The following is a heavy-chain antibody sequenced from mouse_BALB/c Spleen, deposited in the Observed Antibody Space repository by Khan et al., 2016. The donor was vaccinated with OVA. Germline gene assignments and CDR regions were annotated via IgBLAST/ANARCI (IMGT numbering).Heavy chain of an antibody. CDR1: GYTFSSYW. CDR3: SRYGDHWYFEF. J-gene: IGHJ1*01. D-gene: IGHD2-13*01. V-gene: IGHV1-9*01. Sequence: QVQLKESGAELMKPGASVKISCKATGYTFSSYWIEWIKQRPGHGLEWIGEILPGSSSTNYNEKFKGKATFTADTSSNTAYMQLSSLTSEDSAVYCCSRYGDHWYFEFWGAGTTVTVSS. CDR2: ILPGSSST.